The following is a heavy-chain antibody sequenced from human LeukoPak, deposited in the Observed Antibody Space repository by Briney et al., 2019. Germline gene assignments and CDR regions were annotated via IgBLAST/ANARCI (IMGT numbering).Heavy chain of an antibody. J-gene: IGHJ4*02. V-gene: IGHV3-23*01. Sequence: PGGSLRLSCAASGFTFSSYSMNWVRQAPGKGLEWVSAISGSGGSTYYADSVKGRFTISRDNSKNTLYLQMNSLRAEDTAVYYCAKVSTAELYSSSSEDFDYWGQGTLVTVSS. CDR1: GFTFSSYS. CDR3: AKVSTAELYSSSSEDFDY. CDR2: ISGSGGST. D-gene: IGHD6-6*01.